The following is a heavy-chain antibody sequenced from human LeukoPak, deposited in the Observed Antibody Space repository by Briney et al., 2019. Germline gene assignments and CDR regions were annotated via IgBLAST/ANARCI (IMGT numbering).Heavy chain of an antibody. CDR1: GDSVSINSAA. V-gene: IGHV6-1*01. D-gene: IGHD6-19*01. CDR3: ARSPSPYSSGWYFDY. J-gene: IGHJ4*02. Sequence: SQTLSLTCAISGDSVSINSAAWNWIRQSPSRGLEWLGRTYQRSKWYNDYAVSVKSRITINPDISKNQFSLQLNSVAPEDTAVYYCARSPSPYSSGWYFDYWGQGTLVTVSS. CDR2: TYQRSKWYN.